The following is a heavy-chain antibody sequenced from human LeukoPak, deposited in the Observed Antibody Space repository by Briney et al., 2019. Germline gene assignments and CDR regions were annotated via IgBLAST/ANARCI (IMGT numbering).Heavy chain of an antibody. Sequence: AAVKVSCKASGYTFDNYDISWVRQAPGQGLEWMGWISAYNGNTNYAQKFQGRVTMTRDTSISTAYMELSRLRSDDTAVYYCARDISTVTTGVLYWFDPWGQGTLVTVSS. CDR1: GYTFDNYD. V-gene: IGHV1-18*01. CDR2: ISAYNGNT. J-gene: IGHJ5*02. CDR3: ARDISTVTTGVLYWFDP. D-gene: IGHD4-17*01.